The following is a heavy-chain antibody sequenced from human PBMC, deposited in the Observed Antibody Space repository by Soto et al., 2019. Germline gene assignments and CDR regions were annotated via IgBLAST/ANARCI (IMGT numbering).Heavy chain of an antibody. CDR2: VNHSGST. Sequence: ETLSLTCAVYGGSFSGYYWSWIRQPPGKGLEWIGEVNHSGSTSSNPSLKSRVTISADTSKNQFSLKLSSVTAADTALYYCARGASMLVDAQRDAPDNYHFDSWGQGTLVSV. D-gene: IGHD3-16*01. J-gene: IGHJ4*02. V-gene: IGHV4-34*01. CDR3: ARGASMLVDAQRDAPDNYHFDS. CDR1: GGSFSGYY.